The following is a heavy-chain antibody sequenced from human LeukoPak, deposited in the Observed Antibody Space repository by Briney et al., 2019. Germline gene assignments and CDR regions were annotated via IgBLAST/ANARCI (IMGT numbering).Heavy chain of an antibody. CDR2: IYYSGST. CDR1: GGSXXSGGYY. CDR3: VVKRAKTGFDY. D-gene: IGHD1-14*01. J-gene: IGHJ4*02. V-gene: IGHV4-31*02. Sequence: LSLTXXXSGGSXXSGGYYWSWIRQHPGKGLEWIGYIYYSGSTYYNPSLKSRVTISVDTSKNQFSLKLSSVTAAETAVYYCVVKRAKTGFDYWGQGTLVTVSS.